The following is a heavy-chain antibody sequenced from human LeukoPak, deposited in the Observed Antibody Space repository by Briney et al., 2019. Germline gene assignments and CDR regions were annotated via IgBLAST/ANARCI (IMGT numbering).Heavy chain of an antibody. CDR3: AKHPSGGYSYGTAYFDY. CDR1: GFTFSSYE. Sequence: GGSLRLSCAASGFTFSSYEMNWVRQAPGKGLEWVSYISSSGSTIYYADSVKGRFTISRDNSKNTLYLQMNSLRAEDTAVYYCAKHPSGGYSYGTAYFDYWGQGTLVTVSS. V-gene: IGHV3-48*03. D-gene: IGHD5-18*01. J-gene: IGHJ4*02. CDR2: ISSSGSTI.